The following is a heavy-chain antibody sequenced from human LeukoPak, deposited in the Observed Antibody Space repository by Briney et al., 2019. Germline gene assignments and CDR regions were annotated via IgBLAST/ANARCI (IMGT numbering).Heavy chain of an antibody. J-gene: IGHJ6*02. D-gene: IGHD2-2*02. Sequence: GESLKISCKGSGYSFQDYWIGWVRQMPGKGPGLMGRIFPHDSDTKNSPSFEGQVTISVDKSISTAYVQWGSLRVSDTAIYYCAKFGIRGCSSSTRCYTSFFYYGMDVWGQGTTVTVSS. CDR2: IFPHDSDT. CDR3: AKFGIRGCSSSTRCYTSFFYYGMDV. V-gene: IGHV5-51*01. CDR1: GYSFQDYW.